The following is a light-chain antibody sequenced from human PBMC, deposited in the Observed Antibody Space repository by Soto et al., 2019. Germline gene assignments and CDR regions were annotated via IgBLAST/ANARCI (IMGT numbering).Light chain of an antibody. CDR3: QQYHSYSRT. CDR1: QNINNW. V-gene: IGKV1-5*03. J-gene: IGKJ1*01. CDR2: KAS. Sequence: DIQMTQSPSNLSASIGDRVTITCRTSQNINNWLAWYQQKPGKAPKLLIYKASNSESGVPSRFSGSGSGTEFTLTISSLQPDDFATYYCQQYHSYSRTFGQGTKVEI.